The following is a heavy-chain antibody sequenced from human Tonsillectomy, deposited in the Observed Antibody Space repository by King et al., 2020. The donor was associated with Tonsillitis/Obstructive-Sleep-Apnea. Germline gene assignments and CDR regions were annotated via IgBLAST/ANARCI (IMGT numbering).Heavy chain of an antibody. V-gene: IGHV1-2*04. CDR1: GYTFTGYY. CDR3: ARDRGDYGDPSAFDY. J-gene: IGHJ4*02. Sequence: QLVQSGAEVKKPGASVKVSCKASGYTFTGYYMHWVRQAPGQGLEWMGWIKPNSGGTNYAQKFQGWVTMTRDTSISTAYMELSRLRSDDTAVYYCARDRGDYGDPSAFDYWGQGTLVTVSS. D-gene: IGHD4-17*01. CDR2: IKPNSGGT.